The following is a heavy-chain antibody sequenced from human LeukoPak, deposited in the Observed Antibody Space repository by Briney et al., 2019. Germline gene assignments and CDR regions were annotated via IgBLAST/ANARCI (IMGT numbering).Heavy chain of an antibody. V-gene: IGHV3-30-3*01. D-gene: IGHD2/OR15-2a*01. CDR2: ISYDGSNK. CDR1: GFTFSSYA. Sequence: GGSLRLPCAASGFTFSSYAMHWVRQAPGKGLEWVAVISYDGSNKYYADSVKGRFTISRDNSKNTLYLQMNSLRAEDTAVYYCALRASTNIPGYWGQGTLVTVSS. CDR3: ALRASTNIPGY. J-gene: IGHJ4*02.